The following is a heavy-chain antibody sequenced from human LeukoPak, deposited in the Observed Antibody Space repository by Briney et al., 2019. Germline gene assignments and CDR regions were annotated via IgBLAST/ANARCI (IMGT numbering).Heavy chain of an antibody. Sequence: GGSLRLSCAASGFTFSSYSMNWVRQAPGKGLEWVANIKQDGSEKYYVDSVKGRFTISRDNAKNSLYLQMNSLRAEDTAVYYCARRSGYYYYGMDVWGQGTTVTVSS. V-gene: IGHV3-7*01. CDR3: ARRSGYYYYGMDV. CDR2: IKQDGSEK. CDR1: GFTFSSYS. D-gene: IGHD2-15*01. J-gene: IGHJ6*02.